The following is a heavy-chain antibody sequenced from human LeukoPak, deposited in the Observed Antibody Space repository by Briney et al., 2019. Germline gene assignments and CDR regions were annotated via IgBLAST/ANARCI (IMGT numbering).Heavy chain of an antibody. V-gene: IGHV3-74*01. CDR3: ARRIQGMAPYYFDY. Sequence: GGSLRLSCTASGFIFSSYWMHWARQAPGEGLVWVSRINSDGGSTSYADSVKGRFTISRDNAKNTLYLQMNSLRAEDTAVYYCARRIQGMAPYYFDYWGQGTLVTVSS. J-gene: IGHJ4*02. D-gene: IGHD5-24*01. CDR1: GFIFSSYW. CDR2: INSDGGST.